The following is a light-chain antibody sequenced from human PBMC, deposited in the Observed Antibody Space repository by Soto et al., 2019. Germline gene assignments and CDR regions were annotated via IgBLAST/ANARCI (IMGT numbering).Light chain of an antibody. CDR2: AAS. Sequence: DIQMTQSPSSLSASVGDRVTITCRASQGIANYLGWYQQKPGEVPKLLTYAASTLQSGDPSRFSGSVSGTDYTLTISSLQPEDVATYYCQKYNSAPFTLGGGTKVEMK. J-gene: IGKJ4*01. CDR1: QGIANY. CDR3: QKYNSAPFT. V-gene: IGKV1-27*01.